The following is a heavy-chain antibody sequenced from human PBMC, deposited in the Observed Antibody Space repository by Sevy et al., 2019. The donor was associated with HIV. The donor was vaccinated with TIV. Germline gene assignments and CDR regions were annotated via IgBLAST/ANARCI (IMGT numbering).Heavy chain of an antibody. CDR1: GFTFSSYG. CDR3: AKVHFKAGWYQLDYYGMDV. V-gene: IGHV3-30*18. Sequence: GGSLRLSCAASGFTFSSYGMHWVRQAPGKGLEWVAVISYDGSNKYYAYSVKGRFTISRDNSKNTLYLQMNSLRAEDTAVYYCAKVHFKAGWYQLDYYGMDVWGQGTTVTVSS. D-gene: IGHD6-19*01. CDR2: ISYDGSNK. J-gene: IGHJ6*02.